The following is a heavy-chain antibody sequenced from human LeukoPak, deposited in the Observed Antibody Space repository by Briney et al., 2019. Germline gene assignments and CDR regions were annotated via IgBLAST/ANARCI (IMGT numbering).Heavy chain of an antibody. Sequence: ASVKVSCKASGYTFTSYGISWVRQAPGQGLERMGWISPYNGNTNYARKLQGRVMMTTDTSTSTAYMELRSLRSDDTAVYYCARDPHVLRFLEWLAPFDYWGQGTLVTVSS. CDR1: GYTFTSYG. D-gene: IGHD3-3*01. CDR2: ISPYNGNT. CDR3: ARDPHVLRFLEWLAPFDY. V-gene: IGHV1-18*01. J-gene: IGHJ4*02.